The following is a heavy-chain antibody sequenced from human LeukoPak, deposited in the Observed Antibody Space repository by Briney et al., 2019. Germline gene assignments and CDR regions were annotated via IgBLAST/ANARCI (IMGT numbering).Heavy chain of an antibody. Sequence: SQTLSPTCTVSGGSISSGDYYWSWIRQPPGKGLEWIGYIYYSGSTYYNPSLKSRVTISVDTSKNQFSLKLSSVTAADTAVYYCARVGGDYGMDVWGKGTTVTVSS. CDR1: GGSISSGDYY. CDR2: IYYSGST. V-gene: IGHV4-30-4*01. CDR3: ARVGGDYGMDV. J-gene: IGHJ6*04. D-gene: IGHD3-16*01.